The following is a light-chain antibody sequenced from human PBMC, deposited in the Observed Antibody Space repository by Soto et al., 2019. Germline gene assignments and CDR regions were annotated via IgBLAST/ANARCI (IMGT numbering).Light chain of an antibody. CDR2: GAS. Sequence: EVVMTQSPATLSVSPGERATLSWRASQSVSSNLAWYQQKPGQAPRLLIYGASTRATGIPARFSGSGSGTEFTLSVSSLQSEDFAVDYCQQYDNWPPWTFGQVTKVEIK. CDR1: QSVSSN. J-gene: IGKJ1*01. V-gene: IGKV3-15*01. CDR3: QQYDNWPPWT.